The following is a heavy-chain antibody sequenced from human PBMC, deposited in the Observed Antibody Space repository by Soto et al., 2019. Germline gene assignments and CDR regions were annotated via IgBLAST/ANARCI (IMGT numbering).Heavy chain of an antibody. Sequence: GGSLRLSCTDSGFTFTNTWMSWVRQAPGKGLEWVGRIKSKNNGGTTDYAAPVKGRFTISRDDSKNTVSLQMNSLKAEDTAVYVCSGARLANSGCGTYYWGQGTLVTVSS. J-gene: IGHJ4*02. D-gene: IGHD5-12*01. CDR3: SGARLANSGCGTYY. CDR1: GFTFTNTW. CDR2: IKSKNNGGTT. V-gene: IGHV3-15*01.